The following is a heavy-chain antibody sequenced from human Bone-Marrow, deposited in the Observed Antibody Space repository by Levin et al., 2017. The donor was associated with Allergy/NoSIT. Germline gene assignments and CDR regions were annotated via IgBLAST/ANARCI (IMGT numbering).Heavy chain of an antibody. CDR2: ISYDGDKK. Sequence: GESLKISCAASGFSFSSFAMHWVRQAPGKGLEWVAVISYDGDKKYYADSVKGRFTISRDNSKNTLSLQMSSLRAEDTAVYYCAKPPWPDSAKITVSAHYGMDGWGQGTTVTV. V-gene: IGHV3-30*18. J-gene: IGHJ6*02. D-gene: IGHD1-14*01. CDR1: GFSFSSFA. CDR3: AKPPWPDSAKITVSAHYGMDG.